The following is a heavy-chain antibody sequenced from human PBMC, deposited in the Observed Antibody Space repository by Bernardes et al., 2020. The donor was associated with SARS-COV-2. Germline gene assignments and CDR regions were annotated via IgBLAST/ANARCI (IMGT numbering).Heavy chain of an antibody. V-gene: IGHV2-5*02. Sequence: SGPTLVKLTQTLTLTCTFSGFSLSTSGVGVGWIRQPPGKALEWLALIYWDDDKRYSPSLKSRLTITKDTSKNQVVLTMTNMDPVDTATYYCAHSSYCSSTSCYAYNWFDPWGQGTLVTVSS. J-gene: IGHJ5*02. CDR3: AHSSYCSSTSCYAYNWFDP. D-gene: IGHD2-2*01. CDR1: GFSLSTSGVG. CDR2: IYWDDDK.